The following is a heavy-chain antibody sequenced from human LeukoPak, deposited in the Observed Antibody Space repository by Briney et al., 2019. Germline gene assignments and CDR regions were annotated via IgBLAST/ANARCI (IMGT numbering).Heavy chain of an antibody. CDR3: ASSDSGYDYASDY. Sequence: SETLSLTCAVYGGSFSGYYWSWIRQPPGKGLEWIREINHSGSTNYNPSLKSRVTISVDTSKNQFSLKLSSVTAADTAVYYCASSDSGYDYASDYWGQGTLVTVSS. D-gene: IGHD5-12*01. CDR1: GGSFSGYY. V-gene: IGHV4-34*01. J-gene: IGHJ4*02. CDR2: INHSGST.